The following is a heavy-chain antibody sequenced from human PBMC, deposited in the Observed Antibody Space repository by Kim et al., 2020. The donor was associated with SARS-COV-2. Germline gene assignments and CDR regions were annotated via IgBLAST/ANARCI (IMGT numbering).Heavy chain of an antibody. CDR3: ARPGYNYDNSAFDI. Sequence: ASVKVSCKTSGYTFTDYYLHWVRQAPGQGLEWMGWINPNSGGPNYAQKFQGRVTMTRDTSVSTAYMELSGLRSDDTAIYYCARPGYNYDNSAFDIWGQGTMVTVSS. CDR1: GYTFTDYY. V-gene: IGHV1-2*02. D-gene: IGHD5-18*01. CDR2: INPNSGGP. J-gene: IGHJ3*02.